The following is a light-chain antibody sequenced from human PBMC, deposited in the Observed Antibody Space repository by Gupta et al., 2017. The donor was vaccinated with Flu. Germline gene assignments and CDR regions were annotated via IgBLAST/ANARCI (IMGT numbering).Light chain of an antibody. J-gene: IGKJ3*01. CDR1: QSFNNY. V-gene: IGKV3-11*01. CDR2: DTS. CDR3: HGRNDFRFT. Sequence: PATLSLSPGDRATLSCRASQSFNNYLAWYQQKPGQAPRLLIYDTSNRAAGIPTRFSGSGSGTDFTLSISSLEPEDFAVYYCHGRNDFRFTFGHGTKVDVK.